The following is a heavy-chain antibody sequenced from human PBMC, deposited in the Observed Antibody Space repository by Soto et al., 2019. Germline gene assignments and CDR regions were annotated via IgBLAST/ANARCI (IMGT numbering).Heavy chain of an antibody. CDR2: IYYSGST. CDR1: GGSISSGGYY. V-gene: IGHV4-31*03. J-gene: IGHJ4*02. D-gene: IGHD2-21*02. CDR3: ARDGGDSYFDY. Sequence: LSLTCTVSGGSISSGGYYWNWIRQHPGKGLECIGYIYYSGSTYYNPSLKSRVTISVDTSKNQFSLKLSSVTAADTAVYYCARDGGDSYFDYWGQGTLVTVSS.